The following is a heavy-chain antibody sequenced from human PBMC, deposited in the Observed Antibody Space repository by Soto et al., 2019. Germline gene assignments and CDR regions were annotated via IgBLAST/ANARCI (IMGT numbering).Heavy chain of an antibody. CDR1: GCSFGSYA. Sequence: HPWRSRGLSCASSGCSFGSYALSWARQAPGRGLEWVSTISGSDGKTFYVDSMKARFSMSRDTSYNTLYLQMNSLRADATAMYYGARWSCLDYWGQRPRVTVSS. D-gene: IGHD3-10*01. V-gene: IGHV3-23*01. CDR2: ISGSDGKT. CDR3: ARWSCLDY. J-gene: IGHJ4*02.